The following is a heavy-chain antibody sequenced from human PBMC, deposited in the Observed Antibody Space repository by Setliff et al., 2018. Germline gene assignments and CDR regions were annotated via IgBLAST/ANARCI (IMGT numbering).Heavy chain of an antibody. CDR3: ARMSGFQYMDV. D-gene: IGHD3-3*01. J-gene: IGHJ6*03. Sequence: SETLSLTCTVSGASISSGTYYWAWIRQPPGKGLEWIGRIYTSGSTNYNPSLKSRVTMSVDASKKQFSLKLSSVTAADTAVYYCARMSGFQYMDVWGKGTTVTVSS. CDR2: IYTSGST. V-gene: IGHV4-39*07. CDR1: GASISSGTYY.